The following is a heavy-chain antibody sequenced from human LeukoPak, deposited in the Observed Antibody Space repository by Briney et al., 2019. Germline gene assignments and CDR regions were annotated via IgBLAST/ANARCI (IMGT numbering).Heavy chain of an antibody. CDR1: GYSFTNYW. V-gene: IGHV5-51*01. D-gene: IGHD6-19*01. CDR3: ARYSSGWYRDAFDI. CDR2: IYPGDSDT. J-gene: IGHJ3*02. Sequence: GESLKISCKASGYSFTNYWIAWVRQMPGKGLERMGIIYPGDSDTRYSPSFQGQVTISADKSISTAYLQWSSLKASDTAMYYCARYSSGWYRDAFDIWGQGTMVTVSS.